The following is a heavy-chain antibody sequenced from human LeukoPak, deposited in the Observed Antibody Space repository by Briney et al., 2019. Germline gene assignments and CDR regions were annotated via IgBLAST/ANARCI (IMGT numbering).Heavy chain of an antibody. CDR2: INPSGGIP. CDR1: GYTFTNYY. Sequence: ASEKVSCKASGYTFTNYYIHWVRQAPGQGLEWMGIINPSGGIPSYAPNFQGRVTMSRDTSTNTVYMELSSLTSEDTAVYYCARRGSCFGSSCSLDYWGQGTLVTVSS. D-gene: IGHD6-13*01. CDR3: ARRGSCFGSSCSLDY. V-gene: IGHV1-46*01. J-gene: IGHJ4*02.